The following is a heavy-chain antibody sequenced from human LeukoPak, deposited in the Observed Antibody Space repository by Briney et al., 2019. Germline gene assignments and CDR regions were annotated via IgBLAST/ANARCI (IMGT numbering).Heavy chain of an antibody. D-gene: IGHD3-3*01. CDR1: GFTLSNAW. CDR2: IKGDGIST. Sequence: GGSLRLSCAASGFTLSNAWMHWVRHAPGQGLVWVSRIKGDGISTNYADSVKGRFTISRDIAKNTLYLQMNSLRAEDTGVYYCAKDHYWSIDYWGRGTLVTVSS. J-gene: IGHJ4*02. V-gene: IGHV3-74*01. CDR3: AKDHYWSIDY.